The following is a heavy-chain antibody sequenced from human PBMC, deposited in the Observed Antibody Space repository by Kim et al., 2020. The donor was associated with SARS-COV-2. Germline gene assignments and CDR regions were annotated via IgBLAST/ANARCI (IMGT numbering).Heavy chain of an antibody. D-gene: IGHD3-10*01. Sequence: GGSLRLSCVASGFTFSMYSMHWVRQAPGKGLVWVSRINSDGSSTIYADSVKGRFTISRDNTKNTVYLQMNSLRADDTAVYYCTSVQGFSFRSGIQPRWFDPWGLGTLVTVSS. V-gene: IGHV3-74*01. J-gene: IGHJ5*02. CDR3: TSVQGFSFRSGIQPRWFDP. CDR2: INSDGSST. CDR1: GFTFSMYS.